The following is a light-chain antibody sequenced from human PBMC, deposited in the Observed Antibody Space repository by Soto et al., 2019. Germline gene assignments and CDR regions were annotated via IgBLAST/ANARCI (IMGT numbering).Light chain of an antibody. J-gene: IGKJ1*01. CDR1: QSVSSH. CDR3: QQYDTTPWT. V-gene: IGKV3-11*01. Sequence: EIVLTQSPATLSLSPGERATVSCRASQSVSSHLAWYQQKRGQAPRLLIYDASSRASGIPARFSGSGSGTDFTLTISSLEPEDFAVYFCQQYDTTPWTFGQGTKVDIK. CDR2: DAS.